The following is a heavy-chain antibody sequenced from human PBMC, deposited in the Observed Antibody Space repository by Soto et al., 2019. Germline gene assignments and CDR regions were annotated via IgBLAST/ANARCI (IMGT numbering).Heavy chain of an antibody. CDR1: GFTFSSYG. CDR3: AKEIRVGAPNWYDWYFDL. Sequence: HPGGSLRLSCAASGFTFSSYGMHWVRQAPGKGLEWVAVISYDGSNKYYADSVKGRFTISRDNSKNTLYLQMNSLRAEDTAVYYCAKEIRVGAPNWYDWYFDLWGRGTLVTVSS. V-gene: IGHV3-30*18. J-gene: IGHJ2*01. CDR2: ISYDGSNK. D-gene: IGHD1-26*01.